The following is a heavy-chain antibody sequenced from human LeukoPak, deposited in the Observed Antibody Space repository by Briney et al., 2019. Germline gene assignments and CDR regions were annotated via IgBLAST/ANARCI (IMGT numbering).Heavy chain of an antibody. D-gene: IGHD1-14*01. Sequence: PGGSLRLSCAASGFTFSGYSMNWVRQAPGKGLEWVSSISGSGTYIYYTDSVKGRFTISRDYTTDSLYLQMNSLRAEDTAVYYCARATRTRADEYYYYYYMDVWGKGTTVTISS. CDR1: GFTFSGYS. J-gene: IGHJ6*03. V-gene: IGHV3-21*01. CDR3: ARATRTRADEYYYYYYMDV. CDR2: ISGSGTYI.